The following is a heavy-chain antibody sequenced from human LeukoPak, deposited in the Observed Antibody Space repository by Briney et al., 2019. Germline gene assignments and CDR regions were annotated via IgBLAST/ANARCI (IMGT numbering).Heavy chain of an antibody. D-gene: IGHD3-22*01. CDR3: ARESYDSSGYYFFDY. Sequence: SETLSLTCTVSSDSISSSSYYWGWIRQPPGKGLEWIGTIYYSGSTYYNPSLKSRVTISVDASKNQFSLKLSSVTAADTAVYYCARESYDSSGYYFFDYWGQGTLVTVSS. V-gene: IGHV4-39*07. CDR2: IYYSGST. CDR1: SDSISSSSYY. J-gene: IGHJ4*02.